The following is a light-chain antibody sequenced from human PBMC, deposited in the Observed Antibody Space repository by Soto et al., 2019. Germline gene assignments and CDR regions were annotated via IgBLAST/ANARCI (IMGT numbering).Light chain of an antibody. V-gene: IGKV3-15*01. J-gene: IGKJ5*01. CDR2: DAS. Sequence: EILMTQSPATLSVSPGETATLSCGASQSVSTNLAWYQQKPGQAPRLLISDASTRATGVPARFSGWGSGTEFTLTISSLKSEDFAVYYCQQYHNWHTITFGQGTRLEI. CDR3: QQYHNWHTIT. CDR1: QSVSTN.